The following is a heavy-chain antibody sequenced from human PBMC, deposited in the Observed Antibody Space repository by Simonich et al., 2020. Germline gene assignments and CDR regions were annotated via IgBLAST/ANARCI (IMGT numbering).Heavy chain of an antibody. CDR2: IYYRGGT. V-gene: IGHV4-59*08. Sequence: QVQLQESGPGLVKPSETLSLTCTVSGGSISSYYWSWIRQPPGKGLGWIGYIYYRGGTNYTPSLKSRGTISVDTSKNQFSLKLSSVTAADTAVYYCARLPDYWGQGTLVTVSS. J-gene: IGHJ4*02. CDR1: GGSISSYY. CDR3: ARLPDY.